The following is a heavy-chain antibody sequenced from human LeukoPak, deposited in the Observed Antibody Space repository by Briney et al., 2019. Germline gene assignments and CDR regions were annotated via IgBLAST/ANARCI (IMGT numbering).Heavy chain of an antibody. J-gene: IGHJ4*02. D-gene: IGHD2-21*02. CDR1: GYTLTELS. Sequence: ASVKVSCKVSGYTLTELSMHWVRQAPGKGLEWMGGFDPEDSETIYAQKFQGRVTMTEDTSTDTAYMELSSLRSEDTAVYYCATSKGLLLSLDYWGQGTLVTVSS. V-gene: IGHV1-24*01. CDR2: FDPEDSET. CDR3: ATSKGLLLSLDY.